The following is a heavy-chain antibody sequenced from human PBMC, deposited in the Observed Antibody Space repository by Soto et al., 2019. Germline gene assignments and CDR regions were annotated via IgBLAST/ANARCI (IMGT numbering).Heavy chain of an antibody. CDR1: GYTFTSYG. J-gene: IGHJ6*02. CDR2: ISGYNGNT. CDR3: ARDGYCISTSCRHYDYYGMDV. D-gene: IGHD2-2*03. V-gene: IGHV1-18*01. Sequence: SVKVSCKASGYTFTSYGISWVRQAPGQGLEWMGWISGYNGNTNYARKLQGRVTMTTDTSTSTACMELRSLRSDDTAVYYCARDGYCISTSCRHYDYYGMDVWGQGTTVTVSS.